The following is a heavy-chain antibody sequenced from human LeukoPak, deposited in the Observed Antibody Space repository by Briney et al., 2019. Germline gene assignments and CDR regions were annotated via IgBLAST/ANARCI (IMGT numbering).Heavy chain of an antibody. CDR1: GGSISSGSYY. V-gene: IGHV4-61*02. J-gene: IGHJ5*02. CDR2: IYTSGST. CDR3: ARDRSSSSFDL. Sequence: PSETLSLTCTVSGGSISSGSYYWSWIRQPAGKGLEWIGRIYTSGSTNYNPSLKSRVTISVDTSKNQFSLKLSSVTAADTAVYYCARDRSSSSFDLWGQGTLVTVSS. D-gene: IGHD6-6*01.